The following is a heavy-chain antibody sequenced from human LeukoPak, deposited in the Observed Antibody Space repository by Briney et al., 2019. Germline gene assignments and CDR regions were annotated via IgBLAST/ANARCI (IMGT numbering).Heavy chain of an antibody. Sequence: GGSLRLSCEASGFTFSSYWMSWVRQAPGKGLEWVANIRDDGGEIYYVDSVKGRFSISRDNAKSSLFLQMNSLRAEDAAVYYCARDKPRGSYYGSIFDSWGQGTLVTVSS. D-gene: IGHD1-26*01. CDR3: ARDKPRGSYYGSIFDS. V-gene: IGHV3-7*01. J-gene: IGHJ4*02. CDR1: GFTFSSYW. CDR2: IRDDGGEI.